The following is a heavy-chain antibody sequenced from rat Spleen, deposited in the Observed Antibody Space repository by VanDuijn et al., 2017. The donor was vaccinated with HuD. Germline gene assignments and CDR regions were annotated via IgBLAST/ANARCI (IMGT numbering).Heavy chain of an antibody. V-gene: IGHV2-45*01. CDR3: AKHGDGGYD. CDR2: MWRSGST. D-gene: IGHD1-11*01. Sequence: QVQLMESGPGLVQPSETLSLTCTVSGFSLTNYSVPWVRQSPGKGLEWVGVMWRSGSTEYNSALKSRLSISRDTSKNQVFLKMNILQTDDTGTYYCAKHGDGGYDWGQGTLVTVSS. CDR1: GFSLTNYS. J-gene: IGHJ3*01.